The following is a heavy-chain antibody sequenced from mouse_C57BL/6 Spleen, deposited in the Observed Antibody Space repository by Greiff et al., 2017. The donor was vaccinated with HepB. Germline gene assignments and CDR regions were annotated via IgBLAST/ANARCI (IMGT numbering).Heavy chain of an antibody. V-gene: IGHV1-59*01. D-gene: IGHD3-2*02. CDR2: IDPSDSYT. CDR3: ARYSSGYAMDY. J-gene: IGHJ4*01. CDR1: GYTFTSYW. Sequence: VQLQQPGAELVRPGTSVKLSCKASGYTFTSYWMHWVKQRPGQGLEWIGVIDPSDSYTNYNQKFKGKATLTVDTSSSTAYMQLSSLTSEDSAVYYCARYSSGYAMDYWGQGTSVTVSS.